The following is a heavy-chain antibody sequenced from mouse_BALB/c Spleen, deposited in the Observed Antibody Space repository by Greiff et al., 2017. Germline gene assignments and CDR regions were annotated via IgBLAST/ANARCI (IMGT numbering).Heavy chain of an antibody. CDR1: GFTFSSYA. D-gene: IGHD2-1*01. Sequence: EVQRVESGGGLVKPGGSLKLSCAASGFTFSSYAMSWVRQTPEKRLEWVATISSGGSYTYYPDSVKGRFTISRDNAKSTLYLQRSSLRAEDTAMYYCARDGNYYFDYWGQGTTLTVSS. CDR3: ARDGNYYFDY. CDR2: ISSGGSYT. V-gene: IGHV5-9-3*01. J-gene: IGHJ2*01.